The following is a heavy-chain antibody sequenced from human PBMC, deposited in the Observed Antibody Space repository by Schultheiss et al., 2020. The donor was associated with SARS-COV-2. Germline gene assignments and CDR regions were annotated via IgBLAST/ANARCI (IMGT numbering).Heavy chain of an antibody. CDR2: INSDGSST. CDR3: AKGPDAWELLYYFDY. Sequence: GGSLRLSCAASGFTVSSNYMSWVRQAPGKGLVWVSRINSDGSSTSYADSVKGRFTISRDNAKNTLYLQMNSLRAEDTAVYYCAKGPDAWELLYYFDYWGQGTLVTVSS. CDR1: GFTVSSNY. D-gene: IGHD1-26*01. V-gene: IGHV3-74*01. J-gene: IGHJ4*02.